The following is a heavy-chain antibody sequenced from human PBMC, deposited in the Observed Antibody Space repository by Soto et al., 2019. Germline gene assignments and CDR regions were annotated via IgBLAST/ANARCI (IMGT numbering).Heavy chain of an antibody. CDR1: GFTFSSYS. Sequence: GSLRLSCAASGFTFSSYSMNWVRQAPGKGLEWVSSISSSSSYIYYADSVKGRFTISRDNSKNTLYLQMNSLRAEDTAVYYCAKDFATHYYYYGMDVWGQGTTVTVSS. V-gene: IGHV3-21*01. CDR2: ISSSSSYI. J-gene: IGHJ6*02. CDR3: AKDFATHYYYYGMDV. D-gene: IGHD2-15*01.